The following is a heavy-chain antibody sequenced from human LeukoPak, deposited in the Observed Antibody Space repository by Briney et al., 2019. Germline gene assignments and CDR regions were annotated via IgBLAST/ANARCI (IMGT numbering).Heavy chain of an antibody. CDR2: INSDGSST. CDR3: AREDLTMVRGVAFDY. V-gene: IGHV3-74*01. CDR1: GFTFSSYW. Sequence: GGSLRPSCAASGFTFSSYWMHWVRQAPGKGLVWVSRINSDGSSTSYADSVKGRFTISRDNAKNTLYLQMNSLRAEDTAVYYCAREDLTMVRGVAFDYWGQGTLVTVSS. D-gene: IGHD3-10*01. J-gene: IGHJ4*02.